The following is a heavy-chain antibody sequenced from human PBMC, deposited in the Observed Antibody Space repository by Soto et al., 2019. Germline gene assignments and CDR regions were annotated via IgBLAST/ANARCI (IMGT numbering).Heavy chain of an antibody. CDR2: ISYDGSNK. CDR1: GFTFSSYA. V-gene: IGHV3-30-3*01. CDR3: ARHISSSSVFDY. J-gene: IGHJ4*02. Sequence: QVQLVESGGGVVQPGRSLRLSCAASGFTFSSYAMHWVRQAPGRGLEWVAVISYDGSNKYYADSVKGRFTISGDNSKNTLYLQMNSLRAEDTAVYYCARHISSSSVFDYWGQGTLVTVSS. D-gene: IGHD6-6*01.